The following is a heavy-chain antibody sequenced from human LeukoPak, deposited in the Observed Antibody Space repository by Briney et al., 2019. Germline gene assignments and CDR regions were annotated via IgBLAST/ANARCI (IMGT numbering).Heavy chain of an antibody. CDR2: INHSGST. CDR1: GGSFSGYY. CDR3: ARRQYYDFWSGHYYFDY. D-gene: IGHD3-3*01. V-gene: IGHV4-34*01. Sequence: PSETLSLTCAVYGGSFSGYYWSWIRQPPGKGLEWIGEINHSGSTNYNPSLKSRVTISVDTSKNQFSLKLSSVTAADTAVYYCARRQYYDFWSGHYYFDYWGQGTLVTVSS. J-gene: IGHJ4*02.